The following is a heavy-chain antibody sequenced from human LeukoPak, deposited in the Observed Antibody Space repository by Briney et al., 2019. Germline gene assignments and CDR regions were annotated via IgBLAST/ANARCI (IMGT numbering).Heavy chain of an antibody. J-gene: IGHJ4*02. CDR3: ARGESSGCPY. CDR1: GYTFIGYY. CDR2: INPNSGGT. D-gene: IGHD6-19*01. Sequence: ASVKVSCKASGYTFIGYYMHWVRQAPGQGLEWMGWINPNSGGTNYVQKFQGRVTMTRDTSISTAYMELSRLRSDDTAVYYCARGESSGCPYWGQGTLVTVSS. V-gene: IGHV1-2*02.